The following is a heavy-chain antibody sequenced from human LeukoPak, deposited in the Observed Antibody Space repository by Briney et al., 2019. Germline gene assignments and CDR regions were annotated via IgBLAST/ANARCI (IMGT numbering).Heavy chain of an antibody. CDR1: GFTFSNYG. D-gene: IGHD2-2*03. V-gene: IGHV3-48*02. Sequence: GGSLRLSCAASGFTFSNYGLNWVRQAPGKGLEWVSHISSSGSAKYYADSVKGRFTISRDNAKNSLYLQMNSLRDEDTAVFYCASGSGHWGQGTLVTVSS. J-gene: IGHJ4*02. CDR3: ASGSGH. CDR2: ISSSGSAK.